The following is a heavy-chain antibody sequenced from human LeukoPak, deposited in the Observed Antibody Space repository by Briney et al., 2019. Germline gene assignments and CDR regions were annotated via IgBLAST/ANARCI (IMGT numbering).Heavy chain of an antibody. J-gene: IGHJ4*02. CDR2: IWYDGSNK. CDR1: GFTFSSYG. D-gene: IGHD6-19*01. Sequence: GGSLRLSRAASGFTFSSYGMHWVRQAPGKGLEWVAVIWYDGSNKYYADSVKGRFTISRDNSKNTLYLQMNSLRAEDTAVYYCARVGSSGYVFDYWGQGTLVTVSS. CDR3: ARVGSSGYVFDY. V-gene: IGHV3-33*01.